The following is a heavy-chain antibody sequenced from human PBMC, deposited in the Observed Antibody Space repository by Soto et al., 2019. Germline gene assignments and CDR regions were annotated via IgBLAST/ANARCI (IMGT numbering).Heavy chain of an antibody. CDR3: ARVIDYSSSWQHGDYYYYGMDV. D-gene: IGHD6-13*01. J-gene: IGHJ6*02. Sequence: ASVKVSCKASGGTFSSYAISWVRQAPGQGLEWMGGIIPIFGTANYAQKFQGRVTITADESTSTAYMELSSLRSEDTAVYYCARVIDYSSSWQHGDYYYYGMDVWGQGTTVTVSS. CDR1: GGTFSSYA. V-gene: IGHV1-69*13. CDR2: IIPIFGTA.